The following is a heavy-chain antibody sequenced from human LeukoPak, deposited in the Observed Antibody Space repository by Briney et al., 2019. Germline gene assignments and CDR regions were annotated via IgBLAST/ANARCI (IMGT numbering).Heavy chain of an antibody. CDR2: IYYSGTT. Sequence: NPSETLSLTCTVYGGSMSDYFWSWIRQPPGKGLEWIGYIYYSGTTNYNPSLKSRVTISLDTPSNQFSLKLSSVTAADAAVYCCARGTVYGVATKWFDPWGQGTLVTVSS. CDR1: GGSMSDYF. D-gene: IGHD3-3*01. J-gene: IGHJ5*02. CDR3: ARGTVYGVATKWFDP. V-gene: IGHV4-59*01.